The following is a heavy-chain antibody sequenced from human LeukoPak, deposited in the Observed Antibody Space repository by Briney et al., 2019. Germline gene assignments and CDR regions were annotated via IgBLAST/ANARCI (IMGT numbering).Heavy chain of an antibody. CDR1: GFTFSNYA. V-gene: IGHV3-23*01. CDR2: VTYSGGNT. J-gene: IGHJ4*02. D-gene: IGHD6-13*01. CDR3: ARYSSNWYDDY. Sequence: GGSLTLSCAASGFTFSNYAMTWVRQAPGKGLEWVSAVTYSGGNTFYADSVKGRFTISRDNSKNTLYLQMNSLRAEDTAVYYCARYSSNWYDDYWGQGTLVTVSS.